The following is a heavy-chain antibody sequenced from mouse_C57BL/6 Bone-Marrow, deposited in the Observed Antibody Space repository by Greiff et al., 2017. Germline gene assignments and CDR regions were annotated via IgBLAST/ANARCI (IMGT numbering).Heavy chain of an antibody. D-gene: IGHD2-4*01. CDR3: ASLPLYYDYDGYAMDY. CDR1: GFTFSDYY. V-gene: IGHV5-12*01. CDR2: ISNGGGST. Sequence: EVKVVESGGGLVQPGGSLKLSCAASGFTFSDYYMYWVRQTPEKRLEWVAYISNGGGSTYYPDTVKGRFTISRDNAKNTLYLQMSRLKSEDTAMYYCASLPLYYDYDGYAMDYWGQGTSVTVSS. J-gene: IGHJ4*01.